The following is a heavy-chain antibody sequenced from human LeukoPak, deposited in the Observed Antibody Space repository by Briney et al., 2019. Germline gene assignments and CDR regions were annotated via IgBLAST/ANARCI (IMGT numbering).Heavy chain of an antibody. J-gene: IGHJ4*02. CDR3: AKHLHYGDYPGLDY. D-gene: IGHD4-17*01. CDR2: ISGSGGST. CDR1: GFTFSSYA. V-gene: IGHV3-23*01. Sequence: PGGSLRLSCAASGFTFSSYAMSWVRQAPGKGLEWVSAISGSGGSTYYADSVKGRFTISRDNSKNTLYLQMNSLRAEDTAVYYCAKHLHYGDYPGLDYWGQGTLVTVSS.